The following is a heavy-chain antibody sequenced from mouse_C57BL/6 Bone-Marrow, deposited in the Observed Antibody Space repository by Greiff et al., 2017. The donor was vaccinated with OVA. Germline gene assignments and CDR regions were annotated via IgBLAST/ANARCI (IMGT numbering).Heavy chain of an antibody. V-gene: IGHV7-3*01. CDR3: ARYPTTVDPYWYFDV. Sequence: EVKLMESGGGLVQPGGSLSLSCAASGFTFTDYYMSWVRQPPGKALEWLGFIRNKANGYTTEYSASVKGRFTISRDNSPSILYLQMNALRAEDSATYYCARYPTTVDPYWYFDVWGTGTTVTVSS. J-gene: IGHJ1*03. CDR1: GFTFTDYY. CDR2: IRNKANGYTT. D-gene: IGHD1-1*01.